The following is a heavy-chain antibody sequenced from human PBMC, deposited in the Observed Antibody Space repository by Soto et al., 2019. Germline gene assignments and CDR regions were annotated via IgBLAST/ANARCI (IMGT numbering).Heavy chain of an antibody. CDR2: IWYDGSNK. CDR3: ARDRTSSSAYFDD. V-gene: IGHV3-33*01. J-gene: IGHJ4*02. D-gene: IGHD6-13*01. Sequence: QVQLVESGGGVVQPGRSLRLSCAASGFTFSSYGMHWVRQAPGKGLEWVAVIWYDGSNKFYTDSVKGRFSISRDNSKNTLALQMNSRRTEDTAVYYCARDRTSSSAYFDDWGQGNLVTVSS. CDR1: GFTFSSYG.